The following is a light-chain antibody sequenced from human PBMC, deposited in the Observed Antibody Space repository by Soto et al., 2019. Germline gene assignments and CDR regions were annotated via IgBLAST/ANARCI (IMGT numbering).Light chain of an antibody. Sequence: LTQSPATLSVSPGAGATLSCRASQSVGSNLAWYQQKPGRTPRVLIYGASTRAIGIPARFSGSGFGTEFTLTISSLQPEDFATYYCQQSYSTPRTFGQGTKVDIK. J-gene: IGKJ1*01. V-gene: IGKV3-15*01. CDR2: GAS. CDR1: QSVGSN. CDR3: QQSYSTPRT.